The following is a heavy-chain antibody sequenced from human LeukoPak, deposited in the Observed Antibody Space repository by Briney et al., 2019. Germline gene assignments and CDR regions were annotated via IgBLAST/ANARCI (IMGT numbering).Heavy chain of an antibody. CDR1: GFTFSSYS. CDR3: AREMRGYAFDI. Sequence: GGSLRLSCAASGFTFSSYSMNWVRQAPGKGLEWVSSISSSSSYIYYADSVKGRFTISRDNSKNTLYLQMNSLRAEDTAVYYCAREMRGYAFDIWGQGTMVTVSS. J-gene: IGHJ3*02. D-gene: IGHD2-15*01. V-gene: IGHV3-21*01. CDR2: ISSSSSYI.